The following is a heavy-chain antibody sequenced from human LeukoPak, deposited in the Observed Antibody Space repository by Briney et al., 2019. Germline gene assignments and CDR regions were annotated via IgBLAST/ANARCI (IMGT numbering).Heavy chain of an antibody. CDR2: ISYDGNIK. CDR1: GFIFSNYG. D-gene: IGHD1-26*01. Sequence: GGSLRLSCVASGFIFSNYGMHWVRQAPGKGLEWVTVISYDGNIKNYADSVKGRFTISRDNSKNTLYLQMNSLRSEDTAVYYCARDVRPESGSYFGYWGQGTLVTVSS. V-gene: IGHV3-30*03. J-gene: IGHJ4*02. CDR3: ARDVRPESGSYFGY.